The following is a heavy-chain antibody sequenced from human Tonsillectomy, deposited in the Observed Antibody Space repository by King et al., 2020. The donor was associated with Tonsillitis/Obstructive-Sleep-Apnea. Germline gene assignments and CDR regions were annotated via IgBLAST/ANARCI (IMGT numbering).Heavy chain of an antibody. D-gene: IGHD2-8*01. V-gene: IGHV4-59*01. CDR1: GGSISSYY. CDR2: IYYSGST. Sequence: VQLQESGPGLVKPSETLSLTCTVSGGSISSYYWSWIRQPPGKGLDWIGYIYYSGSTNYNPSLKSRVTLSVDTSKNQFSLKLSSVTAADTAVYYCARDMVLEAGGDAFDIWGQGTMVTVSS. J-gene: IGHJ3*02. CDR3: ARDMVLEAGGDAFDI.